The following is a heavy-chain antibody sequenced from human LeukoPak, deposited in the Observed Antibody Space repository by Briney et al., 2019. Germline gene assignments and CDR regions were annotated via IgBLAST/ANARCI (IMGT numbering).Heavy chain of an antibody. CDR1: GFSFNSYS. J-gene: IGHJ4*02. CDR2: ISSSSNTI. V-gene: IGHV3-48*01. D-gene: IGHD3-3*01. CDR3: ARVGGLRFLGWLFDY. Sequence: PGGSLRLSCAASGFSFNSYSMNWVRQAPGKGLEWVSYISSSSNTIYYVDSVKGRFTISRDNAKNSLYLQMNSLRAEDTAVYYCARVGGLRFLGWLFDYWGQGTLVTVAS.